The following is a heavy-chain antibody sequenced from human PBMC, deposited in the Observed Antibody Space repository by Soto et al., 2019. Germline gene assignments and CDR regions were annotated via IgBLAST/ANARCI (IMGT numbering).Heavy chain of an antibody. CDR1: GGTFSSYA. CDR3: ARDSDYYDSSGYYSSYYYYYYGMDV. Sequence: SVKVSCKASGGTFSSYAISWVRQAPGQGLEWMGGIIPIFVTANYAQKFQGRVTITADESTSTAYMELSSLRSEDTAVYYCARDSDYYDSSGYYSSYYYYYYGMDVWGQGTTVTVSS. CDR2: IIPIFVTA. V-gene: IGHV1-69*13. J-gene: IGHJ6*02. D-gene: IGHD3-22*01.